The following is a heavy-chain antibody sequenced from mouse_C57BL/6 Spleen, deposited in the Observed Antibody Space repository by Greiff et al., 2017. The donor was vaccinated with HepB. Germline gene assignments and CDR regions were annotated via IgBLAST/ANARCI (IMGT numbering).Heavy chain of an antibody. J-gene: IGHJ3*01. Sequence: EVHLVESGGGLVQPKGSLKLSCAASGFSFNTYAMNWVRQAPGKGLEWVARIRSKSNNYATYYADSVKDRFTISRDDSESMLYLQMNNLKTEDTAMYYCVRHGLYDGYYVFAYWGQGTLVTVSA. CDR1: GFSFNTYA. V-gene: IGHV10-1*01. CDR2: IRSKSNNYAT. CDR3: VRHGLYDGYYVFAY. D-gene: IGHD2-3*01.